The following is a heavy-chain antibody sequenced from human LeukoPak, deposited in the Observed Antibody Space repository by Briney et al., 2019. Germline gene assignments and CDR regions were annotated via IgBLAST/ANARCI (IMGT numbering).Heavy chain of an antibody. CDR1: GGTFSSYA. J-gene: IGHJ5*02. Sequence: VASVKVSCKASGGTFSSYAISWVRQAPGQGLEWMGGIIPIFGTANYAQKFQGRVTITADESTSTAYMELSSLRSEDTAVYYCARETRGFRNWFDPWGQGTLVTVSS. V-gene: IGHV1-69*13. CDR2: IIPIFGTA. CDR3: ARETRGFRNWFDP.